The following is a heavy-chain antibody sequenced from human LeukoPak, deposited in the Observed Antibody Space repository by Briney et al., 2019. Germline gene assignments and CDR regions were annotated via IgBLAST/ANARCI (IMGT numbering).Heavy chain of an antibody. V-gene: IGHV4-61*02. D-gene: IGHD4-23*01. CDR2: FYTSGTT. J-gene: IGHJ4*02. CDR1: GVSISSDSYY. CDR3: ARHEAYGGKTYFDY. Sequence: SETLSLTCTVSGVSISSDSYYWSWIRQPAGKGLEWIGRFYTSGTTNYNPSLKSRVTISVDTSKNQFSLKLSSVTAADTAVYYCARHEAYGGKTYFDYWGQGTLVTVSS.